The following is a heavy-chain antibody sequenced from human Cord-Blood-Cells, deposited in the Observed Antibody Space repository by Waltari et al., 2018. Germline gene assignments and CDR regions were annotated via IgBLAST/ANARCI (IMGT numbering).Heavy chain of an antibody. V-gene: IGHV4-34*01. D-gene: IGHD3-10*01. CDR2: INHSGST. Sequence: QVQLQQWGAGLLKPSETLSLTCAVYGGSFSGYYWSWIRQPPGKGLDWIGEINHSGSTNHNPSRKSRVTISVDPSKNQFSLKLSSVSAADTAVYYCARDYYGSGIDYNNWFDPWRQGTLVAVSS. CDR1: GGSFSGYY. CDR3: ARDYYGSGIDYNNWFDP. J-gene: IGHJ5*02.